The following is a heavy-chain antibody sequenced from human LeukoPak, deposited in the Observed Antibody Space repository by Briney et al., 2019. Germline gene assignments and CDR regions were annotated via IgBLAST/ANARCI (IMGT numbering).Heavy chain of an antibody. V-gene: IGHV1-69*04. J-gene: IGHJ3*02. CDR2: IIPILGIA. D-gene: IGHD2-15*01. Sequence: ASVKVSCKASGGTFSSYAISWVRQAPGQGLEWMGRIIPILGIANYAQKFQGRVTITADKSTSTAYMELSSLRSEDTAVYYCARLFAAGGVVVVVAATRPDADAFDIWGQGTMVTVSS. CDR3: ARLFAAGGVVVVVAATRPDADAFDI. CDR1: GGTFSSYA.